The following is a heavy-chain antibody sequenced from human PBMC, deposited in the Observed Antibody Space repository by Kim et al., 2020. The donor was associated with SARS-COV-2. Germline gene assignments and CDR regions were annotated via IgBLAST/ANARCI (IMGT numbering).Heavy chain of an antibody. CDR3: VNLALGESSYCRGGSCSSAMDD. J-gene: IGHJ4*02. D-gene: IGHD2-15*01. CDR2: ISSNGGST. V-gene: IGHV3-64D*09. Sequence: GGSLRLSCAASGFTFSGYAMHWVRQAPGKGLEYVSAISSNGGSTYYTDSVKGRFTISRDNSKNTLYLQMSSLRAEDTAVYYCVNLALGESSYCRGGSCSSAMDDWGQGTLVTVSS. CDR1: GFTFSGYA.